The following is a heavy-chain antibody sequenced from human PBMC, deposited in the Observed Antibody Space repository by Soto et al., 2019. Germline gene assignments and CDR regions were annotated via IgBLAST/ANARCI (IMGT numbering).Heavy chain of an antibody. J-gene: IGHJ6*02. D-gene: IGHD5-18*01. V-gene: IGHV1-58*01. CDR1: GFTFTSSA. CDR3: AADPVDTAMVYYYYGMDV. Sequence: ASVKVSCKASGFTFTSSAVQWVRQARGQRLEWIGWIVVGSGNTNYAQKFQERVTITRDMSTSTAYMELSSLRSEDTAVYYCAADPVDTAMVYYYYGMDVWGQGTTVTVSS. CDR2: IVVGSGNT.